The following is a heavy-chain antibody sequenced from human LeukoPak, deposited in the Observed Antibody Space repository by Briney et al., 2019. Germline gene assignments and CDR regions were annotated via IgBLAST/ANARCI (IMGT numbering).Heavy chain of an antibody. D-gene: IGHD2-15*01. CDR1: GYTFTSYG. CDR2: ISAYNGNT. V-gene: IGHV1-18*04. Sequence: GASVKVSCKASGYTFTSYGISWVRQAPGQGLEWMGWISAYNGNTNYAQKLQGRVTMTTDTSTSTAYMELRSLRSDDTAVYYCARDLLTPPSISAAGYWGQGTLVTVSS. CDR3: ARDLLTPPSISAAGY. J-gene: IGHJ4*02.